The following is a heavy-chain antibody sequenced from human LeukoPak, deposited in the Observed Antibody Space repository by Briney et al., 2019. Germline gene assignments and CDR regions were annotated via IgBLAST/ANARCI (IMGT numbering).Heavy chain of an antibody. V-gene: IGHV4-39*07. CDR2: IYYSGST. CDR1: GGSISTSAYY. CDR3: ARDGDYYYGMDV. J-gene: IGHJ6*02. Sequence: SETLSLTCIVSGGSISTSAYYWGWIRQPPGEGLQWIGSIYYSGSTYYNPSLKSRVTISVDTSKNQFSLKLSSVTAADTAVYYCARDGDYYYGMDVWGQGTTVTVSS. D-gene: IGHD4-17*01.